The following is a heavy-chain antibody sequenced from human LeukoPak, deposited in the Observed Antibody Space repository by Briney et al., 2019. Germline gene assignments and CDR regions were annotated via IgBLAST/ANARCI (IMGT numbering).Heavy chain of an antibody. V-gene: IGHV3-23*01. Sequence: GGSLRLSCAASGFTFNTYAMSWVRQAPGKGLEWVSAISGSGGTPYYADSVKGRFTISRDNSKNTLYLQMNSLRAEDTAVYYCAFPTGGSSAWYVASDIWGQGTMVTVSS. CDR2: ISGSGGTP. J-gene: IGHJ3*02. D-gene: IGHD6-25*01. CDR1: GFTFNTYA. CDR3: AFPTGGSSAWYVASDI.